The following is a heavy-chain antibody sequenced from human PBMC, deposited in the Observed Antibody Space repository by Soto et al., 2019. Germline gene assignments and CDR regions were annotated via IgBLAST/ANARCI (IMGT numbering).Heavy chain of an antibody. CDR2: INAGNGNT. D-gene: IGHD1-26*01. CDR1: GYTFTSYA. CDR3: ASTYYNPSLKSRVTISVDTSKNQFSLKLSSVTAADTAVYYCARVPDR. V-gene: IGHV1-3*01. J-gene: IGHJ5*02. Sequence: ASVKVSCKASGYTFTSYAMHWVRQAPGQRLEWMGWINAGNGNTKYSQKFQGRVTITRDTSASTAYMELSSLRSEDTAVYYCASTYYNPSLKSRVTISVDTSKNQFSLKLSSVTAADTAVYYCARVPDRWGQGTLVTVSS.